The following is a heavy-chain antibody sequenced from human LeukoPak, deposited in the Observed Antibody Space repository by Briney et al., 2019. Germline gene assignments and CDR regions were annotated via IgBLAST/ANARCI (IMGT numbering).Heavy chain of an antibody. Sequence: GGSLRLSCAASGFTVSSNYMSWVRQAPGKGLEWVSAISGSGGSTYYADSVKGRFTISRDNSKNTLYLQMNSLRAEDTAVYYCATGTYYYDSSGFTDAFDVWGQGTMVTVSS. CDR1: GFTVSSNY. CDR2: ISGSGGST. J-gene: IGHJ3*01. V-gene: IGHV3-23*01. D-gene: IGHD3-22*01. CDR3: ATGTYYYDSSGFTDAFDV.